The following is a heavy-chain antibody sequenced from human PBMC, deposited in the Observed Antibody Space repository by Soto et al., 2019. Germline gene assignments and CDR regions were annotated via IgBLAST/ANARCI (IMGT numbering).Heavy chain of an antibody. CDR1: GGSISSSNW. J-gene: IGHJ4*02. CDR2: IYHSGST. V-gene: IGHV4-4*02. Sequence: SETLSLTCAVSGGSISSSNWWSWVRQPPGKGLEWIGEIYHSGSTNYNPSLKSRVTISVDKSKNQFSLKLSSVTAADTAVYYCARDSFRISYFDYWGQGTLVTSPQ. CDR3: ARDSFRISYFDY.